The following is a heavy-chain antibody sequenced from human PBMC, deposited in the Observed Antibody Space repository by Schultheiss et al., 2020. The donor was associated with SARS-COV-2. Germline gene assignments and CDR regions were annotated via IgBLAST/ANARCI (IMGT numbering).Heavy chain of an antibody. CDR2: ISSSSSYI. J-gene: IGHJ4*02. CDR1: GFTFSSYS. Sequence: GESLKISCAASGFTFSSYSMNWVRQAPGKGLEWVSSISSSSSYIYYADSVKGRFTISRDNAKNSLYLQMNSLRAEDTALYYCAKDSVKEMAKTQEGATFDYWGQGTLVTVSS. D-gene: IGHD5-24*01. V-gene: IGHV3-21*04. CDR3: AKDSVKEMAKTQEGATFDY.